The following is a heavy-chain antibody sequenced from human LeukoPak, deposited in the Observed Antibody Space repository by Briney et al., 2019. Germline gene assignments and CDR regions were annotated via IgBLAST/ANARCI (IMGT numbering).Heavy chain of an antibody. V-gene: IGHV3-30-3*01. CDR3: ARLPSASSWYTAFDY. CDR2: TSYDGSSK. CDR1: GFTFSSYA. Sequence: GRSLRLSCAASGFTFSSYAMHWVRQAPGKGLEWVAVTSYDGSSKNYADSVKGRFTISRDNSKNTLYLQMYSLRAEDTGVYYCARLPSASSWYTAFDYWGRGTLVTVSS. J-gene: IGHJ4*02. D-gene: IGHD6-13*01.